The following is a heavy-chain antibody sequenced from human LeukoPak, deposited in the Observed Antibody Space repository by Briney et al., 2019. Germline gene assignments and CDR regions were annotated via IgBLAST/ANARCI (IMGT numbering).Heavy chain of an antibody. J-gene: IGHJ4*02. CDR1: GFTFSTYW. V-gene: IGHV3-7*05. CDR2: IKEDGSQK. D-gene: IGHD5-18*01. Sequence: GGSLRLSCAASGFTFSTYWMSWVRQAPGKGLEWVANIKEDGSQKYYVDSVKGRFTISRDNAKNSQYLQMNSLRAEDTAVYYCARLPLTARRYFDYWGQGTLVTVSS. CDR3: ARLPLTARRYFDY.